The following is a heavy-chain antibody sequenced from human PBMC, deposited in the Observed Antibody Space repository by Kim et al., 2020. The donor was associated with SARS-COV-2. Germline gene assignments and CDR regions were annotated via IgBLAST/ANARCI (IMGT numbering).Heavy chain of an antibody. J-gene: IGHJ6*02. CDR2: IYYSGST. D-gene: IGHD2-15*01. V-gene: IGHV4-59*13. CDR1: GGSISSYY. CDR3: SRDRATAYGMDV. Sequence: SETLSLTCTVSGGSISSYYWSWIRQPPGKGLEWIGYIYYSGSTNYNPSLKSRVTISVDTSKNQFSLKLSSVTAADTAVYYCSRDRATAYGMDVWGQGTTV.